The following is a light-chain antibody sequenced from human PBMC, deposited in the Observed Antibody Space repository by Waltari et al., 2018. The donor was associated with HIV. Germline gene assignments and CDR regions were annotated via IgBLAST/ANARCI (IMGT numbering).Light chain of an antibody. J-gene: IGKJ1*01. CDR2: GAS. CDR1: QPVTYNY. V-gene: IGKV3-20*01. Sequence: IVLTQPPDTLFLCSGETATLSCRTSQPVTYNYLAWYEQKPGQAPRLLIYGASNRATGIPDRFSGSGSETDFTLTISSLEPTEFALCCGHKYSSPRTSGQGTKVEIK. CDR3: HKYSSPRT.